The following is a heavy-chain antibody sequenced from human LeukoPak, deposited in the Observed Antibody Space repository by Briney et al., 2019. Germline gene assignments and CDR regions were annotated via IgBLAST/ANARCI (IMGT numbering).Heavy chain of an antibody. CDR1: GGSISSSSYY. Sequence: SETLSLTCTVSGGSISSSSYYWGWIRQPPGKGLEWIGSIYYSGNTYYNPSLKSRVTISLDTSKNQFSLKLSSVTAADTAVYYCARRDIAARLNWFDPWGQGTLVTVSS. V-gene: IGHV4-39*01. CDR3: ARRDIAARLNWFDP. D-gene: IGHD6-6*01. J-gene: IGHJ5*02. CDR2: IYYSGNT.